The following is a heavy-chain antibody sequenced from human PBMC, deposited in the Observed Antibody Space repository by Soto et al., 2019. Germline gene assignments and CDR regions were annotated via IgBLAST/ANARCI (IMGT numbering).Heavy chain of an antibody. D-gene: IGHD3-10*01. Sequence: QVRLQESGPRLVKPSQTLTLTCTVSGDSINSGDYYWNWIRQPPGKGLEWIVYVYYSGSTYYNSSLRRRLSISLDTSKTQFSLSLGSVTAADTAMYYCARELRDEFGHPVGFDIWGHGTPVTVSS. V-gene: IGHV4-30-4*01. CDR1: GDSINSGDYY. CDR3: ARELRDEFGHPVGFDI. J-gene: IGHJ3*02. CDR2: VYYSGST.